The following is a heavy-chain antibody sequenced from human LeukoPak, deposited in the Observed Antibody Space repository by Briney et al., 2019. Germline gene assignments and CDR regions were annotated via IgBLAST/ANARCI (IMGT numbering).Heavy chain of an antibody. CDR2: VYYTGST. D-gene: IGHD2-15*01. CDR1: GDSMSSHY. CDR3: AGTRYCSSGSCQTTAP. Sequence: SETLSLTCTVSGDSMSSHYWSWIRQPPGKGLGWIGYVYYTGSTNYDPSLKSRVTISVDTSKNQFSLELNSVTAADTAVYYCAGTRYCSSGSCQTTAPWGQGTLVTVSS. J-gene: IGHJ5*02. V-gene: IGHV4-59*11.